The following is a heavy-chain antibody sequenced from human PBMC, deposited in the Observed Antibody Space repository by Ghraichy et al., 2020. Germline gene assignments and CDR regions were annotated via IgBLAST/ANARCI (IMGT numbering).Heavy chain of an antibody. J-gene: IGHJ5*02. CDR1: GYTFTSYA. D-gene: IGHD6-19*01. V-gene: IGHV7-4-1*01. CDR2: INTNTGNP. Sequence: ASVKVSCKASGYTFTSYAMNWVRQAPGQGLEWMGWINTNTGNPTYAQGFTGRFVFSLDTSVSTAYLQICSLKAEDTAVYYCARERREEQLLGITEFDPWGQGTLVTVSS. CDR3: ARERREEQLLGITEFDP.